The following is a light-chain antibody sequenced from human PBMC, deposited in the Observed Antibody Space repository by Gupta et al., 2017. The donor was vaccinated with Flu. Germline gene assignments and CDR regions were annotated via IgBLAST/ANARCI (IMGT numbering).Light chain of an antibody. Sequence: DDVMTQSPLSLPVTLGQSAPISCRSSQSLVYSDGDSYVSWYHQRPGQSPRRLIYKASNRDSGVPDRISGSGSGTDFTLQISRVEAEDVGVYYCMHSTRWPWTFGQGTKVEIK. J-gene: IGKJ1*01. CDR2: KAS. V-gene: IGKV2-30*01. CDR3: MHSTRWPWT. CDR1: QSLVYSDGDSY.